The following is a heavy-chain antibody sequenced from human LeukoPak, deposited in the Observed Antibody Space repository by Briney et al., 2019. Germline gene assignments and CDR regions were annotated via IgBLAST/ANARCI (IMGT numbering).Heavy chain of an antibody. V-gene: IGHV3-23*01. CDR1: GVTLSTYA. CDR2: ISSSGSGDNT. Sequence: GGSLRLSCAASGVTLSTYAMSWARQAPGKGLEWVSGISSSGSGDNTYYADSVKGRFTISRDSSKNTLFLHMNTLRAEDTAIYYCAKDRTVRASYWYFDLWGRGTLVTVSS. J-gene: IGHJ2*01. D-gene: IGHD4-17*01. CDR3: AKDRTVRASYWYFDL.